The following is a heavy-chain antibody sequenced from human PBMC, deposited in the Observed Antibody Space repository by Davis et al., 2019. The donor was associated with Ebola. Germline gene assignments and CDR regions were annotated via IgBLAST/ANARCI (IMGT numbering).Heavy chain of an antibody. Sequence: PSETLSLTCTVSGGSIRSYYWSWIRQPPGKGLEWIGYIYYSGSTNYNPSLKSRVTISVDTSKNQFSLKLSSVTAADTAVYYCASQATEWELRGYFDLWGRGTLVTVSS. CDR2: IYYSGST. CDR3: ASQATEWELRGYFDL. CDR1: GGSIRSYY. J-gene: IGHJ2*01. V-gene: IGHV4-59*08. D-gene: IGHD1-26*01.